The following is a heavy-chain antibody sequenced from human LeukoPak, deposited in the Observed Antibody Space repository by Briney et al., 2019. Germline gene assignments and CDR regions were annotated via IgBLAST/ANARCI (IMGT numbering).Heavy chain of an antibody. V-gene: IGHV3-53*01. CDR3: AKCPPRTINFDY. CDR1: GFTVSSNY. Sequence: QAGGSLRLSCAASGFTVSSNYMSWVRQAPGKGLEWVSVIYSGGSTYYADSVKGRFTISRDNSKNTLYLQMNSLRAEDTAVYYCAKCPPRTINFDYWGQGTLVTVSS. CDR2: IYSGGST. D-gene: IGHD4/OR15-4a*01. J-gene: IGHJ4*02.